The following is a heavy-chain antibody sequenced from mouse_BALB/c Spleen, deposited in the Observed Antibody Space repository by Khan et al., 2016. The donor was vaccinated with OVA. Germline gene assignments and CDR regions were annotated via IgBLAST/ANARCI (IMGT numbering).Heavy chain of an antibody. V-gene: IGHV14-1*02. CDR3: ARSGYFAWFGY. J-gene: IGHJ3*01. CDR1: GFNIKDYY. CDR2: IDPESDKT. Sequence: VQLQQSGAELVRPGALVKLSCKASGFNIKDYYMHWVKQRPEQGLEWIGWIDPESDKTINEPKFQGKASITTDTYSNTAYLQLSSLTSEDTAVYYCARSGYFAWFGYWGQGTLVTVSA.